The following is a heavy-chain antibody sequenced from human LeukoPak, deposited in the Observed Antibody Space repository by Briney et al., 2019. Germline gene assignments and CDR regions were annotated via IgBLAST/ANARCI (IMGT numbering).Heavy chain of an antibody. D-gene: IGHD3-22*01. V-gene: IGHV4-4*02. CDR3: ARAGVVIPNFDY. Sequence: PSETLSLTCAASGGSISSSNWWSWVRQPPGKGLEWIGEIYHSGSTNYNPSLKSRVTISVDKSKNQFSLKLSSVTAADTAVYYCARAGVVIPNFDYWGQGTLVTVSS. CDR1: GGSISSSNW. J-gene: IGHJ4*02. CDR2: IYHSGST.